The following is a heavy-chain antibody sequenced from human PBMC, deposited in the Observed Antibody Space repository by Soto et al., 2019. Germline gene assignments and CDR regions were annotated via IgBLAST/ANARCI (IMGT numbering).Heavy chain of an antibody. J-gene: IGHJ4*02. Sequence: PGGSLRLSCAASGFTFSSYEINWVRQAPGKGLEWLSYISSSGGSIYYVDSVKGRFTISKDNAKNSLYLQMSSLRAEDTAIYFCAAQGRSGPSGYWDQGTLLTGSS. CDR1: GFTFSSYE. V-gene: IGHV3-48*03. CDR2: ISSSGGSI. CDR3: AAQGRSGPSGY.